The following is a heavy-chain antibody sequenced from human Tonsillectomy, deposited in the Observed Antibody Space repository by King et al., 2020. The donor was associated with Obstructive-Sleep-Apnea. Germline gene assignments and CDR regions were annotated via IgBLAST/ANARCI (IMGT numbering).Heavy chain of an antibody. V-gene: IGHV4-4*02. CDR2: IYHSGST. D-gene: IGHD6-19*01. Sequence: QLQESGPGLVKPSGTLSLTCAVSGGSISSSNWWSWVRQPPGKGLEWIGEIYHSGSTNYNPSLKSRVTISVDKSKNQFSLKLTSVTAADTAVYYCARYYSSGWAENWFDPWGQGILVTVSS. CDR1: GGSISSSNW. J-gene: IGHJ5*02. CDR3: ARYYSSGWAENWFDP.